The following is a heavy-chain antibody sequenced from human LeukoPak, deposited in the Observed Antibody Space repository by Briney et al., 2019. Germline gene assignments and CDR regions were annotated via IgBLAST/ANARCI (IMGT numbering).Heavy chain of an antibody. J-gene: IGHJ4*02. CDR2: VYYSGST. CDR1: GGSIRSYF. D-gene: IGHD6-6*01. CDR3: ARRPDGTSHFDY. V-gene: IGHV4-59*08. Sequence: SETLSLTCTVSGGSIRSYFWSWIRQPPGKGLEWIGYVYYSGSTNYNPSLKSRVTISVDTSKKQFSLKLSSVTAADTAVYYCARRPDGTSHFDYWGQGTLVTVSS.